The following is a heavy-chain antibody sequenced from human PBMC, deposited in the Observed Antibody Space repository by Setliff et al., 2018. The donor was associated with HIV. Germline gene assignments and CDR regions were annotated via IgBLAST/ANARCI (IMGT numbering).Heavy chain of an antibody. V-gene: IGHV4-4*02. CDR1: GVSISNSNW. CDR3: ASGSGYCKNGVCYIGVHRTPDKYYFDS. CDR2: VSHSGTT. D-gene: IGHD2-8*01. J-gene: IGHJ4*02. Sequence: SETLSLTCAVSGVSISNSNWWTWVRQPPGKGLEWIGEVSHSGTTNYNPSLKSRVTMSVDKSKNQFSLKLSSVTAADTAVYYCASGSGYCKNGVCYIGVHRTPDKYYFDSWGQGALVTVSS.